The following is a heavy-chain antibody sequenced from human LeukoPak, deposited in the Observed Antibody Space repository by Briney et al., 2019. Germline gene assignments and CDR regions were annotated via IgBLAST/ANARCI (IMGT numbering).Heavy chain of an antibody. CDR1: NASLSGYY. CDR2: INQSGGT. CDR3: ARGRTRTERGLQLNSRQVDY. V-gene: IGHV4-34*01. Sequence: SETLSLTCAASNASLSGYYWGWIRQPPGKGLEWIGEINQSGGTNYSPSLQSRVSMSVDKSKNQFSLNLTSVTAADTAVYYCARGRTRTERGLQLNSRQVDYWGQGTLVTVSS. D-gene: IGHD5-24*01. J-gene: IGHJ4*02.